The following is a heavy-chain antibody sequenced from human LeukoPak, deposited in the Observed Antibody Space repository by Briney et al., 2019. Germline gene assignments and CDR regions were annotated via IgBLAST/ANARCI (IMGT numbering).Heavy chain of an antibody. CDR3: SRLTHSYYSDTSGYYPYYYMDV. V-gene: IGHV4-39*02. J-gene: IGHJ6*03. Sequence: PSETLSLTCTVSAGSISSSDYYWGWIRQSPGKGLEWIGRISCSGNTYYNPSLKSRVTISVDTSTNHFSLRLSSVTAADTAVYFCSRLTHSYYSDTSGYYPYYYMDVWGEGTTVTVSS. CDR1: AGSISSSDYY. CDR2: ISCSGNT. D-gene: IGHD3-22*01.